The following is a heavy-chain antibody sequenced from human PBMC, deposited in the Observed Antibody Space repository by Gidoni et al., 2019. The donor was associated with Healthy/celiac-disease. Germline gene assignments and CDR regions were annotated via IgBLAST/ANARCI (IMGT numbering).Heavy chain of an antibody. D-gene: IGHD5-12*01. CDR2: ICNGVGT. Sequence: QLQLQESGPGLVKTSQNLSLTCPVSGGSISSGDYYWSWICQPPGQGLEWIGYICNGVGTSYNPSLQSRVTILGDTSKTKFSLKLSSVPAEDTVVYYCAIYGYNDSSYVDYWGQGTLVTVSS. J-gene: IGHJ4*02. V-gene: IGHV4-30-4*01. CDR3: AIYGYNDSSYVDY. CDR1: GGSISSGDYY.